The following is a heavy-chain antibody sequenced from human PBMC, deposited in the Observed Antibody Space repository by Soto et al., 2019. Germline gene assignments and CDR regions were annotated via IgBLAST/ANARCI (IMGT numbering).Heavy chain of an antibody. CDR1: GFTFSDHY. CDR3: TRERLGSSRSSDY. V-gene: IGHV3-72*01. CDR2: IKNKANSYTT. D-gene: IGHD6-19*01. J-gene: IGHJ4*02. Sequence: EVQLVESGGGLVQPEGSLRLSCAASGFTFSDHYMDWVRQAPGKGLEWVGRIKNKANSYTTEYAAPVQGRFIISRDDSKNSVFLQMNRLKTDDTAVYYCTRERLGSSRSSDYCGQGILVTVSS.